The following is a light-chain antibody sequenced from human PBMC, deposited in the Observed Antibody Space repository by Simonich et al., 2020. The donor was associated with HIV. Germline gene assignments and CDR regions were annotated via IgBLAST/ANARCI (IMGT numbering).Light chain of an antibody. J-gene: IGKJ4*01. CDR3: QQRSDWPPT. V-gene: IGKV3-11*01. CDR2: DAS. Sequence: EIVLTHSPATLSLSPGERASLSYRASQSVSSSLAWYQQKPGQAPRLLIYDASNRATGLPARFSGSGSGTDFTLTISSLEPEDFAVYYCQQRSDWPPTFGGGTKAEIK. CDR1: QSVSSS.